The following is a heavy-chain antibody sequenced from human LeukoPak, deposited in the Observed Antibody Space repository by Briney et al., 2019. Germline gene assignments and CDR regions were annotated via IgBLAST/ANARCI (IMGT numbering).Heavy chain of an antibody. J-gene: IGHJ4*02. V-gene: IGHV4-34*01. CDR2: INHSGST. CDR1: GGSFSGYY. Sequence: SETLSPTCAVYGGSFSGYYWSWIRQPPGKGLEWIGEINHSGSTNYNPSLKSRVTISVDTSKNQFSLKLSSVTAADTAVYYCAKGPCTSSSCSFDFWGQGTLVTVSS. CDR3: AKGPCTSSSCSFDF. D-gene: IGHD2-2*01.